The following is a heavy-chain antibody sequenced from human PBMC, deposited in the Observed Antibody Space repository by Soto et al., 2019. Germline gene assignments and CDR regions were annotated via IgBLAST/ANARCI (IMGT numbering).Heavy chain of an antibody. V-gene: IGHV3-30-3*01. D-gene: IGHD1-1*01. CDR3: AGGTHADNPGYGMDV. J-gene: IGHJ6*02. CDR2: ISYDGSNK. CDR1: GFTFSSYA. Sequence: QVQLVESGGGVVQPGRSLRLSCAASGFTFSSYAMHWVRQAPGKGLEWVAVISYDGSNKYYADSVKGRFTISRDNSKNTLELQMNRLRGEDTAVYYCAGGTHADNPGYGMDVWGQGTTVTVSS.